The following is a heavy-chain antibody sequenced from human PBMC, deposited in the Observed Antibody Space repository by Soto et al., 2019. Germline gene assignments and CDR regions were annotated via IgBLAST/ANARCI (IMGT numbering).Heavy chain of an antibody. D-gene: IGHD3-16*01. CDR2: INRSGGST. J-gene: IGHJ4*02. CDR1: GYTFASYY. CDR3: ARGYVYDWGSFGYYFDS. V-gene: IGHV1-46*03. Sequence: ASVKVSCKASGYTFASYYMHWVRQAPGQGLEWMGIINRSGGSTSYAQKFQGRVTMTRDTSTSTVYMELSSLRSEDTAVYYCARGYVYDWGSFGYYFDSRGEGTQVTVSS.